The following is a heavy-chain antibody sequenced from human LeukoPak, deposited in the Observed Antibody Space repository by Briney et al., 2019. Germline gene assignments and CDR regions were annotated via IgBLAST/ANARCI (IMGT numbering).Heavy chain of an antibody. V-gene: IGHV3-23*01. Sequence: PGGSLRLSCAASGFTFSSYGMHWVRQAPGKGLEWVSAISGSGGSTYYADSVKGRFTISRDNSKNTLYLQMNSLRAEDTAVYYCARYRLAAYNWFDPWGQGTLVTVSS. J-gene: IGHJ5*02. D-gene: IGHD3-3*02. CDR3: ARYRLAAYNWFDP. CDR1: GFTFSSYG. CDR2: ISGSGGST.